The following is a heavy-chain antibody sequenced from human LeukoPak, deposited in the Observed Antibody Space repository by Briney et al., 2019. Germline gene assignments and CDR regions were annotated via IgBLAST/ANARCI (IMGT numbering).Heavy chain of an antibody. Sequence: SVKVSCKASGGTFSSYAISWVRQAPGQGLEWMGGIIPIFGTANYAQKFQGRVTITTDESTSTAYMELSSLRSEDTAVYYCARDGGRGYNLDGYYYYYMDVWGKGTTVTVSS. V-gene: IGHV1-69*05. CDR1: GGTFSSYA. CDR2: IIPIFGTA. CDR3: ARDGGRGYNLDGYYYYYMDV. J-gene: IGHJ6*03. D-gene: IGHD5-24*01.